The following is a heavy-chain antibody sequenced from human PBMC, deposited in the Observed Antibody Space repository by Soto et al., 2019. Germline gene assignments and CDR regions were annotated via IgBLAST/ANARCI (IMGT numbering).Heavy chain of an antibody. J-gene: IGHJ4*02. CDR2: INPIVSMS. D-gene: IGHD3-10*01. V-gene: IGHV1-69*02. Sequence: QVQLVQSGTEVKKPGSSVKVSCKASGDTFSFYTINWVRQAPGLGLEWVGRINPIVSMSNYAQKFKGRGSMTADKSTSTAYMELRSLRSDDTAMYFCAASYGSGYRAFDYWGQGALVIVSS. CDR3: AASYGSGYRAFDY. CDR1: GDTFSFYT.